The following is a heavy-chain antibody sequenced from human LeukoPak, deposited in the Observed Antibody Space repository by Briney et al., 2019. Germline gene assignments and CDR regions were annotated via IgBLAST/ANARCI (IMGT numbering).Heavy chain of an antibody. CDR3: ARDKYID. J-gene: IGHJ4*02. CDR2: MNTDGSST. CDR1: GFTFSSYW. V-gene: IGHV3-74*01. Sequence: GGSLRLSCAASGFTFSSYWMHWVRHAPGKGLVWVPRMNTDGSSTDYADSVKGRFTISRDNAKNTLYLQMNSLRAEDTAVYYCARDKYIDWGQGTLVTVSS. D-gene: IGHD1-1*01.